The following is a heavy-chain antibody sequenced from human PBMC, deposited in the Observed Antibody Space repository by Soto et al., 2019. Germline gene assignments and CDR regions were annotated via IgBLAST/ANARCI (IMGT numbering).Heavy chain of an antibody. CDR2: INAGNGNS. CDR3: ARLMERITNFGVVVNFDY. J-gene: IGHJ4*02. V-gene: IGHV1-3*01. Sequence: QVQLVQSGAEVKKPGASVKVSCKASGYTFTSYAMHWVRQAPGQRLEWMGWINAGNGNSKYSQKFQGRVTITRDTATSTAYMELSSLRSEDTAVYYCARLMERITNFGVVVNFDYWGQGTLVTVSS. D-gene: IGHD3-3*01. CDR1: GYTFTSYA.